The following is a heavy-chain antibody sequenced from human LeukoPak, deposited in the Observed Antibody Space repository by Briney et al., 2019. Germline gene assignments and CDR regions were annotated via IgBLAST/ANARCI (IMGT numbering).Heavy chain of an antibody. CDR2: ISSSSSRI. CDR3: ARAHDQQLSAGPPHFDY. J-gene: IGHJ4*02. Sequence: GGSLRLSCAASGFTFSSYSMNWVRQAPGKGLEWVSSISSSSSRIYYADSVKGRFTIYRHNAKNSLSLQMHSLSAEDTAVYYCARAHDQQLSAGPPHFDYWGQGTLVTVSS. D-gene: IGHD6-13*01. V-gene: IGHV3-21*01. CDR1: GFTFSSYS.